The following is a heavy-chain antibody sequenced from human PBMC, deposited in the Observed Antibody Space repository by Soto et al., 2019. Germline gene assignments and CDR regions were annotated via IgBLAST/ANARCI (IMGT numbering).Heavy chain of an antibody. CDR3: ARPGGEYHWNDVGKWYFDL. CDR1: GGSISSSSYY. D-gene: IGHD1-1*01. CDR2: IYYSGST. J-gene: IGHJ2*01. Sequence: QLQLQESGPGLVKPSETLSLTCTVSGGSISSSSYYWGWIRQPPGKGLEWIGSIYYSGSTYYNPSLKRRVPISVDTSKNQFSLKLSSVTAAYTAVYYCARPGGEYHWNDVGKWYFDLWGRGTLVTVSS. V-gene: IGHV4-39*01.